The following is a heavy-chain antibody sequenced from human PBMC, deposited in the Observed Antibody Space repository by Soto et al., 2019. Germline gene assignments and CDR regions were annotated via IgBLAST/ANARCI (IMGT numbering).Heavy chain of an antibody. D-gene: IGHD2-8*02. J-gene: IGHJ3*02. CDR1: GFICSSYD. CDR2: ILVGGST. CDR3: AKATATGGGAFDI. V-gene: IGHV3-23*01. Sequence: PGGSLRLSCAVSGFICSSYDMSWVRQAPGKGLEWVSTILVGGSTYYPDSVKGRFTISRDNSKNTLFLQMNSLTAGDTAVYYCAKATATGGGAFDICGQGTMVTVS.